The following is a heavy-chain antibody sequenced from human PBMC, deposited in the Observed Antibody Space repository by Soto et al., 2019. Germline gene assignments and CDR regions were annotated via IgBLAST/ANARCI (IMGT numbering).Heavy chain of an antibody. CDR3: TYAGEWLLRTYYYYGMDV. Sequence: GGSLRLSCAASGFTFSNAWMGWVRQAPWKGLEWVGRIKSKTDGGTTDYAAPVKGRFTISRDDSKNTLYLQMNSLKTEDTAVYYCTYAGEWLLRTYYYYGMDVWGQGTTVTVSS. V-gene: IGHV3-15*01. CDR1: GFTFSNAW. D-gene: IGHD3-3*01. CDR2: IKSKTDGGTT. J-gene: IGHJ6*02.